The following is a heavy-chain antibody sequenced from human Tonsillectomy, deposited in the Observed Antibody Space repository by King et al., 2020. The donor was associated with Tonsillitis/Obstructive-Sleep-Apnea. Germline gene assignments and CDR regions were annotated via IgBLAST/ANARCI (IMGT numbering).Heavy chain of an antibody. CDR1: GFTFSNYG. CDR2: TSYDGSNK. J-gene: IGHJ6*03. Sequence: VQLVESGGGVVQPGRSLRLSCAASGFTFSNYGMHWVRQAPGKGLEWVAVTSYDGSNKYYADSVKGRFTISRDNSKNTLYLQMNSLRTEDTAVYYCAKEQYYYDSSGPPDYMDVWGKGTTVTVSS. CDR3: AKEQYYYDSSGPPDYMDV. V-gene: IGHV3-30*18. D-gene: IGHD3-22*01.